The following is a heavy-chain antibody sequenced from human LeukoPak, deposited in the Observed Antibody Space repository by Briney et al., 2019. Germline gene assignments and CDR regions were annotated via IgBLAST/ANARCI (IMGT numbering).Heavy chain of an antibody. Sequence: SQTLSLTCTVSGGSISSGSYYWSWIRQPAGKGLEWIGRIYTSGSTNYNPSLKSRVTISVDTSKNQFSLNLSSVTAADTAVYYCARERYGDYGGEYNWFDPWGQGTLVTVSS. D-gene: IGHD4-17*01. J-gene: IGHJ5*02. V-gene: IGHV4-61*02. CDR2: IYTSGST. CDR3: ARERYGDYGGEYNWFDP. CDR1: GGSISSGSYY.